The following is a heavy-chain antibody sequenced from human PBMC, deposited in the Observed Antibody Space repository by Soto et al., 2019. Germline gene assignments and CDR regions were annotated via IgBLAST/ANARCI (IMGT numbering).Heavy chain of an antibody. CDR1: GGTFSSYT. CDR2: IIPILGIA. CDR3: ASGIAAAGGEDYYYYYYMDV. J-gene: IGHJ6*03. Sequence: ASVKVSCKASGGTFSSYTISWVRQAPGQGLEWMGRIIPILGIANYAQKFQGRVTITADKSTSTAYMELSSLRSEDTAVYYCASGIAAAGGEDYYYYYYMDVWGKGTTVTVSS. V-gene: IGHV1-69*02. D-gene: IGHD6-13*01.